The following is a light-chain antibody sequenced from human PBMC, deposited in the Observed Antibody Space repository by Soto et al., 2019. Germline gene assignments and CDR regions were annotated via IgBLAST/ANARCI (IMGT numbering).Light chain of an antibody. V-gene: IGKV3-15*01. CDR2: SAS. Sequence: EIVMTQAPATLSVSPGGRATLSCRASQSISDTLAWYQQKPGLAPRLLIYSASRGATGFPARFSGSGSGTGFSLTISSLQSEDFAVYFCQQSNKWPWTFCRGTKLEIK. J-gene: IGKJ1*01. CDR1: QSISDT. CDR3: QQSNKWPWT.